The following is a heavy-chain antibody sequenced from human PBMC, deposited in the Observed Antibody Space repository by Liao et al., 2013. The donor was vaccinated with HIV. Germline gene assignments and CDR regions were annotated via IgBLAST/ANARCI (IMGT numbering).Heavy chain of an antibody. CDR2: IIHSGIT. V-gene: IGHV4-34*01. CDR3: ARGPFPTTVTTAPYFDS. Sequence: QVQLQQWGAGLLKPSETLSLTCAVYGGSFSGYYWNWIRQPPGKGLEWIGEIIHSGITNYNPSLKSRVTISVDTSKNHFSLKLSSVTAADTAVYYCARGPFPTTVTTAPYFDSWGQGTLVTVSS. D-gene: IGHD4-11*01. CDR1: GGSFSGYY. J-gene: IGHJ4*02.